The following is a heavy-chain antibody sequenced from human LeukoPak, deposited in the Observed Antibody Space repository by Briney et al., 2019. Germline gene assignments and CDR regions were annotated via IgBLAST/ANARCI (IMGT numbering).Heavy chain of an antibody. CDR1: GFTFSSYA. V-gene: IGHV3-23*01. J-gene: IGHJ4*02. D-gene: IGHD3-22*01. Sequence: GGSLRLSCAASGFTFSSYAMSWVRQAPGKGLEWVSAISGSGGSTYYADSVKGRFTISRDNSKNTLYLQMNSLRAEDTAVYYCAKADGMRSYYDSSGYYEGFDYWGQGTLVTVSS. CDR3: AKADGMRSYYDSSGYYEGFDY. CDR2: ISGSGGST.